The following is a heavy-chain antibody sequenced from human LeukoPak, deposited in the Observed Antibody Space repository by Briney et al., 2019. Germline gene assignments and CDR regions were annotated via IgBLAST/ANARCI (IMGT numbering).Heavy chain of an antibody. V-gene: IGHV1-69*01. CDR1: GGTFISYA. CDR3: ARAKISSPPSDY. J-gene: IGHJ4*02. D-gene: IGHD3-16*02. Sequence: ASVKDSCKASGGTFISYAISWVRQAPGQGLEWMGGIIPIFGTANYAQKFQGRVTITADESTSTAYMELSSLRSEDTAVYYCARAKISSPPSDYWGQGTLVTVSS. CDR2: IIPIFGTA.